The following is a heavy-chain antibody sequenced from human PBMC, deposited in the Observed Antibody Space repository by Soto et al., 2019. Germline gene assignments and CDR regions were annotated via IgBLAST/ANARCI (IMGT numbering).Heavy chain of an antibody. D-gene: IGHD3-22*01. J-gene: IGHJ4*02. CDR2: ISYDGSNK. V-gene: IGHV3-30*03. CDR1: GFTFSSYG. CDR3: ATKGHHYDSSGYYFDY. Sequence: GGSLRLSCAASGFTFSSYGMHWVRQAPGKGLEWVAVISYDGSNKYYADSVKGRFTISRDNSKNTLYLQMNSLRAEDTAVYYCATKGHHYDSSGYYFDYWGQGTLVTVPS.